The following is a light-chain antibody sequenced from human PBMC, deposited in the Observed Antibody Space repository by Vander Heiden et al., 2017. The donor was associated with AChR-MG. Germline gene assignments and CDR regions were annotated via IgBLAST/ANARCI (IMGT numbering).Light chain of an antibody. CDR2: GNS. J-gene: IGLJ3*02. CDR3: QSYDNRLSGRKV. Sequence: QSVLAQPPSVSGAPGQMVTISCTGSGSNIGAGYDVPWYQQLPGTAPKLLLYGNSNRPSGVPDRFSGSKSGTSASLAITGLQAEDEADYYCQSYDNRLSGRKVFGGGTKLTVL. CDR1: GSNIGAGYD. V-gene: IGLV1-40*01.